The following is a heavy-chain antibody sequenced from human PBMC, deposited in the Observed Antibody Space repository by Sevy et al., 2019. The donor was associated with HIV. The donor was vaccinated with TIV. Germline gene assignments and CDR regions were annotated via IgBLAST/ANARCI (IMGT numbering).Heavy chain of an antibody. CDR1: GFTFSSYS. CDR3: ARAFYDFWSGYYDFDY. Sequence: GGSLRLSCAASGFTFSSYSMNWVRQAPGKGLEWVSSISSSSSYIYYADSVKGRFTISRDNAKNSLYLQMNSLGAEDTAVYYCARAFYDFWSGYYDFDYWGQGTLVTVSS. V-gene: IGHV3-21*01. D-gene: IGHD3-3*01. J-gene: IGHJ4*02. CDR2: ISSSSSYI.